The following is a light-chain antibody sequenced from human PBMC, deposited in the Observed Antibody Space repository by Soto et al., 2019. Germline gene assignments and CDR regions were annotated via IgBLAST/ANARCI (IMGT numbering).Light chain of an antibody. V-gene: IGKV4-1*01. CDR1: QSVLHSPNNKNY. CDR2: WAS. CDR3: QQYYTNSWS. J-gene: IGKJ1*01. Sequence: VMTKSPDSLAVSLGARATINCKSSQSVLHSPNNKNYLAWYQHKPGQSPKMLIYWASFRESGVPDRFSGSGSGTDFTLTISSLQSEDVAVYYCQQYYTNSWSFGHATMVE.